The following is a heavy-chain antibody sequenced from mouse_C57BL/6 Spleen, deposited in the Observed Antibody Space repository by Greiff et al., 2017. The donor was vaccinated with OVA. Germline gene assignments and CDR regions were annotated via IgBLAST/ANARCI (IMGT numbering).Heavy chain of an antibody. Sequence: QVQLQQSGAELARPGASVKMSCKASGYTFTSYTMHWVKQRPGQGLEWIGYINPSSGYTKYNQKFKDKATLTADKSSSTAYMQLSSLTSEDYAVYCCASGGYDDAMDYWGQGTSVTVSS. D-gene: IGHD2-2*01. CDR2: INPSSGYT. V-gene: IGHV1-4*01. CDR3: ASGGYDDAMDY. CDR1: GYTFTSYT. J-gene: IGHJ4*01.